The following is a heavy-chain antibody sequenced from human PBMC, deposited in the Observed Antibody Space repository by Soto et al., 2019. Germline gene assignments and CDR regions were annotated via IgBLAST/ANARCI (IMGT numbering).Heavy chain of an antibody. D-gene: IGHD3-3*01. CDR3: ARERITYYDFWSGYYNGNYFDY. J-gene: IGHJ4*02. Sequence: PGGSLRLSCAASGFTFSDHYMYWVRQAPGKGLEWVGRPRNKANSYTTEYAASVKGRFTISRDDSKNSLYLQMNSLKTEDTAVYYCARERITYYDFWSGYYNGNYFDYWGQGTLVTVSS. CDR2: PRNKANSYTT. CDR1: GFTFSDHY. V-gene: IGHV3-72*01.